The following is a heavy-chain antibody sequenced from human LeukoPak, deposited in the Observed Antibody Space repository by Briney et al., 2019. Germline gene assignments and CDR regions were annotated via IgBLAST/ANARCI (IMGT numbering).Heavy chain of an antibody. Sequence: PGRSLRLSCVASGFTFSRYGMHRDRQAPGKGLEWVAIIWYDGSNKYYADSVKGRFTISRDTSKNTLYLQMDSLRAEDTAVYYCASGDTTGYAGDAFNIWGQGTMVTVSS. V-gene: IGHV3-33*03. J-gene: IGHJ3*02. CDR2: IWYDGSNK. D-gene: IGHD3-22*01. CDR3: ASGDTTGYAGDAFNI. CDR1: GFTFSRYG.